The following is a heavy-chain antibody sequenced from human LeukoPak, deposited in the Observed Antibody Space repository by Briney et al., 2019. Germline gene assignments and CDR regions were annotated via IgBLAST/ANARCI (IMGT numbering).Heavy chain of an antibody. Sequence: GGSPRLSCAASGFIFSTYWMTWVRQAPGQGLEWVANIKQDGSDKYYVDSVKGRFTISRDNAKNSLYLQMNSLRAEDTAVYYCARADYYGSGSYYREPLYYYYGMDVWGQGTTVTVSS. CDR2: IKQDGSDK. CDR1: GFIFSTYW. V-gene: IGHV3-7*01. CDR3: ARADYYGSGSYYREPLYYYYGMDV. D-gene: IGHD3-10*01. J-gene: IGHJ6*02.